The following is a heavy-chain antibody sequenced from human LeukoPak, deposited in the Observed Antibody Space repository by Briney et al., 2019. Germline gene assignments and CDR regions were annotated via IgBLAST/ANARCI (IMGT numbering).Heavy chain of an antibody. CDR3: ARGRYYESSGYFVYYFDY. CDR2: IYYSGST. CDR1: GGSISSSSYY. V-gene: IGHV4-39*07. J-gene: IGHJ4*02. Sequence: SETLSLTCTVSGGSISSSSYYWGWIRQPPGKGLEWIGSIYYSGSTYYNPSLKSRVTISVDTSKNQFSLKLSSVTAADTAVYYCARGRYYESSGYFVYYFDYWGQGTLVTVSS. D-gene: IGHD3-22*01.